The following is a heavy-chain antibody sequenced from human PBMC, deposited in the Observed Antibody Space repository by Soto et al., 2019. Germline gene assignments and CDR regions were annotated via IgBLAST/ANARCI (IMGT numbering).Heavy chain of an antibody. CDR1: ELTFSNYA. CDR3: AKNPGYYYDSTGYHFDY. Sequence: PGGSLRVSCAASELTFSNYAMSWVRQAPGKGLEWVSAISYGGGTTYYADSVKGRFTISRDNSKNTLYLQMNSLRAEDTAVYYCAKNPGYYYDSTGYHFDYWGQGTLVSVSS. V-gene: IGHV3-23*01. J-gene: IGHJ4*02. D-gene: IGHD3-22*01. CDR2: ISYGGGTT.